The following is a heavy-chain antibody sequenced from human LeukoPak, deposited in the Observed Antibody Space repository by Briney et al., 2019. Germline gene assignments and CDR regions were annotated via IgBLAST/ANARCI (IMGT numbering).Heavy chain of an antibody. J-gene: IGHJ6*03. CDR3: ASRPMDAYYYYYMDV. CDR1: GGTFSSYT. Sequence: SVKVSCKASGGTFSSYTIGWVRQAPGQGLEWMGGIIPIFGTANYAQQFQGRVTITADEYTSTAYMELSSLRSEDTAVYYCASRPMDAYYYYYMDVWGKGTTVTISS. V-gene: IGHV1-69*13. D-gene: IGHD3/OR15-3a*01. CDR2: IIPIFGTA.